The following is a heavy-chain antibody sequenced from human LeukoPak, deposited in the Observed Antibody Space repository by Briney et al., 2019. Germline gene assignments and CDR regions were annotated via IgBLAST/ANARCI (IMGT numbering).Heavy chain of an antibody. CDR1: GFTFRSFW. D-gene: IGHD2/OR15-2a*01. Sequence: GGSLRLSCAASGFTFRSFWMSWVRQAPGKGLEWLGHINQEASRTDHADSVKGRFTISRDNARNLLYLHMSSLRAEDTAVYYCAKYLSRAFDSWGQGILVSVSS. J-gene: IGHJ4*02. CDR3: AKYLSRAFDS. CDR2: INQEASRT. V-gene: IGHV3-7*01.